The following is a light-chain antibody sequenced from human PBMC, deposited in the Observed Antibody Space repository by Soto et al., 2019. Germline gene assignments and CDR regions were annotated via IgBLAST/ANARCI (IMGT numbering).Light chain of an antibody. V-gene: IGKV3D-20*02. CDR1: QSVSSSN. J-gene: IGKJ5*01. CDR2: ATS. Sequence: EIVLTQSPGTLSLSPGERATLSCRASQSVSSSNLAWYQQKPAQAPRLLIYATSRRAPGIPERFSGSGSGTDFTLTISSLEPEDFAVYYCQQRSNWPPITFGQGTRLEN. CDR3: QQRSNWPPIT.